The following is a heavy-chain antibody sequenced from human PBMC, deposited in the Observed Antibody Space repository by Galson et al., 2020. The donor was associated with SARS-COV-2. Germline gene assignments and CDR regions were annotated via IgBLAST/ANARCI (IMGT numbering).Heavy chain of an antibody. CDR1: GFTVSSNY. Sequence: TGGSLRLSCAASGFTVSSNYMSWVRQAPGKGLEWVSVIYTAGDTYYADSLKGRFTISRDKSKNTLYLQMNSLRAEDTAVYYCASNLAATARMGLDYWGQGTLVTVSS. D-gene: IGHD6-25*01. J-gene: IGHJ4*02. V-gene: IGHV3-66*01. CDR3: ASNLAATARMGLDY. CDR2: IYTAGDT.